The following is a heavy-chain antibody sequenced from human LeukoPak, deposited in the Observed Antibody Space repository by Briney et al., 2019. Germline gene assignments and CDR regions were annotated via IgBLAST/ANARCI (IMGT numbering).Heavy chain of an antibody. J-gene: IGHJ6*02. Sequence: HGESLKISCKGSGNTFTNNWIGWVRQKPGKGLEWMGIIYLADSDTRYGPSFQGQVTISADKSISTAYLQWSSLKASDTAMYFCARTDSTGYSPNYFFYGMDVWGQGTTVTVSS. CDR1: GNTFTNNW. V-gene: IGHV5-51*01. CDR2: IYLADSDT. CDR3: ARTDSTGYSPNYFFYGMDV. D-gene: IGHD3-22*01.